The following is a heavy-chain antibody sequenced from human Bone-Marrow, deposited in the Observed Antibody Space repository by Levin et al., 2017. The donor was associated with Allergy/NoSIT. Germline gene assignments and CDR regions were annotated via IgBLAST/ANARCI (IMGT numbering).Heavy chain of an antibody. V-gene: IGHV1-18*01. J-gene: IGHJ6*02. D-gene: IGHD3-10*01. CDR1: GYTFTSYG. Sequence: ASVKVSCKASGYTFTSYGISWVRQAPGQGLEWMGWISAYNGNTNYAQKLQGRVTMTTDTSTSTAYMELRSLRSDDTAVYYCARDSPDGSGSPPFYYYYYGMDVWGQGTTVTVSS. CDR2: ISAYNGNT. CDR3: ARDSPDGSGSPPFYYYYYGMDV.